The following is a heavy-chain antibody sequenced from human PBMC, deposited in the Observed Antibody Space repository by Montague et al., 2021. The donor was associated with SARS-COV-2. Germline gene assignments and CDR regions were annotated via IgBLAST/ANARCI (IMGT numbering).Heavy chain of an antibody. CDR3: ARGTEVGAFDY. J-gene: IGHJ4*02. Sequence: SETLSLTCTVSGCSINGYYLTLVRQPPGKGLHSIAHIYFNGRSCYIPFLKSRLSVSLDKTTYQFSLELTSVTAADTARYFCARGTEVGAFDYWGQGALVSVSS. CDR2: IYFNGRS. CDR1: GCSINGYY. V-gene: IGHV4-59*04. D-gene: IGHD1-26*01.